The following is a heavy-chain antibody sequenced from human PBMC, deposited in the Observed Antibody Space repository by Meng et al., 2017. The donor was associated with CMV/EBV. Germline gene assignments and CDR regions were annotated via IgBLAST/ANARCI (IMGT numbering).Heavy chain of an antibody. CDR2: INWNGGST. CDR3: AREDVVVPAANETFYYHGMDV. D-gene: IGHD2-2*01. J-gene: IGHJ6*02. V-gene: IGHV3-20*04. CDR1: GFTFDDYG. Sequence: GGSLRLSCAASGFTFDDYGMSWVRQAPGKGLEWVSGINWNGGSTGYADSVKGRFTISRDNAKNSLYLQMNSLRAEDTALYYCAREDVVVPAANETFYYHGMDVWGQGTTVTVSS.